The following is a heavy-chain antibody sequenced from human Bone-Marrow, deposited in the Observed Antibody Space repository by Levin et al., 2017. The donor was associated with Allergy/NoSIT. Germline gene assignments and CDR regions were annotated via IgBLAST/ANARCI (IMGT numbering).Heavy chain of an antibody. V-gene: IGHV3-21*06. CDR1: GFTFNSYT. CDR2: ISSGKDYM. Sequence: GGSLRLSCAASGFTFNSYTMNWVRQAPGKGLEWVSSISSGKDYMYYADSLKGRFTISRDNAKNSLHLQMNSLRVDDTAVYYCARSDGYSSSWSGLDFWGQGTLVTVSS. D-gene: IGHD6-13*01. CDR3: ARSDGYSSSWSGLDF. J-gene: IGHJ4*02.